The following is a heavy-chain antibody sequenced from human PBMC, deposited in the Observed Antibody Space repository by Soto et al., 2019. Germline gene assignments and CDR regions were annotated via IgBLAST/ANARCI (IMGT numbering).Heavy chain of an antibody. V-gene: IGHV1-69*02. CDR3: ASGPYTSSSGGYYYYYLAV. Sequence: QVQLVQSGAEVKKPGSSVKVSCTASGGTFSSYAINWVRQAPGQGLEWMVRIVPMFGIPNFAPKFQGRVTMTADRSTTKAYMELSSLRSEDTAVYYCASGPYTSSSGGYYYYYLAVWGKGTTVTVSS. CDR1: GGTFSSYA. CDR2: IVPMFGIP. D-gene: IGHD6-6*01. J-gene: IGHJ6*03.